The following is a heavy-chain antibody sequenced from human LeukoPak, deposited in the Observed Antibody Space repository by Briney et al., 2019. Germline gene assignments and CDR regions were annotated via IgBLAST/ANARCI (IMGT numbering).Heavy chain of an antibody. J-gene: IGHJ4*02. CDR1: GFTFDDYA. CDR3: AKDIAAAGTGYFDY. D-gene: IGHD6-13*01. CDR2: ISWNSGSI. Sequence: GGSLRLSCAASGFTFDDYAMHWVRQAPGKGLEWVSGISWNSGSIGYADSVKGRFTISRDNAKNSLYLQMNSLRAEDTALYYCAKDIAAAGTGYFDYRGQGTLVTVSS. V-gene: IGHV3-9*01.